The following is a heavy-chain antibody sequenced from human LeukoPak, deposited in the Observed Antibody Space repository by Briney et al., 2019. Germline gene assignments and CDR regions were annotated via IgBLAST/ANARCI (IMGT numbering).Heavy chain of an antibody. V-gene: IGHV4-59*08. CDR2: MYYSGST. J-gene: IGHJ5*02. Sequence: SETLSLTCTVSGGSISSYYWSWIRQPPGKGLEWIGYMYYSGSTNYNPSLKTRLTISVDTSKNQISRKLSSVTAADTAVYYCARQGYNYGTGRYNWFDPWGQGILVTVSS. CDR1: GGSISSYY. D-gene: IGHD5-18*01. CDR3: ARQGYNYGTGRYNWFDP.